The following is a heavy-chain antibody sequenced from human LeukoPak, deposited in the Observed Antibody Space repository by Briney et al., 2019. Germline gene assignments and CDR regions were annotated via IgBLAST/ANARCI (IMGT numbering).Heavy chain of an antibody. CDR3: ARIIVGATTNWFDP. CDR2: MNPNSGNT. J-gene: IGHJ5*02. Sequence: ASVKVSCKASGYTFTSYDINWVRQATGQGLEWMGWMNPNSGNTGYAQKFQGRVTMTRNTSISTAYMELSSLRSEDTAVYYCARIIVGATTNWFDPWGQGTLVTVSS. CDR1: GYTFTSYD. V-gene: IGHV1-8*01. D-gene: IGHD1-26*01.